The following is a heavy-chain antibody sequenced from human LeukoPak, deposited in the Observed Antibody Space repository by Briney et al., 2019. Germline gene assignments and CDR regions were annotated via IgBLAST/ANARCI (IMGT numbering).Heavy chain of an antibody. D-gene: IGHD3-10*01. J-gene: IGHJ6*02. CDR2: ISSSSSYI. Sequence: GGSLRLSCAASGFTFSSYSMNWVRQAPGKGLEWVSSISSSSSYIYYADSVKGRLTISRDNAKNSLYLQMNSLRAEDTAVYYCASSGGSGRKNYYGMDVWGQGTTVTVSS. CDR3: ASSGGSGRKNYYGMDV. CDR1: GFTFSSYS. V-gene: IGHV3-21*01.